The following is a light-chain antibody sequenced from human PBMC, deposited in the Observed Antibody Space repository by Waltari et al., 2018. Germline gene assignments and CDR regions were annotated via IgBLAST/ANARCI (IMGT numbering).Light chain of an antibody. V-gene: IGLV1-40*01. J-gene: IGLJ2*01. CDR1: SSNIGTDYD. Sequence: QFVLTQPPSLSGAPGERVTLSCTGSSSNIGTDYDVHWYQQFQGAAPKLLISTNHHRPSRVPDRSSVSRSGTSASLAITGLQPEDEAEYYCQSYDSSLSVVFGGGTKLTVL. CDR2: TNH. CDR3: QSYDSSLSVV.